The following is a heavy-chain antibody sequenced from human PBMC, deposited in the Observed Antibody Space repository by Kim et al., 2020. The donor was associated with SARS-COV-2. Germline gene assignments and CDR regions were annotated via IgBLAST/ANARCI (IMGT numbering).Heavy chain of an antibody. D-gene: IGHD6-13*01. CDR2: ISYDGSNK. Sequence: GGSLRLSCAASGFTFSSYAMHWVRQAPGTGLEWVAVISYDGSNKYYADSVNGRFTISRDNSKNTLYLQMNSPRAEDKAVDYCARDLPRGIAAAGTYYYYLGMDVWGQGTTVTVSS. CDR1: GFTFSSYA. J-gene: IGHJ6*02. CDR3: ARDLPRGIAAAGTYYYYLGMDV. V-gene: IGHV3-30*04.